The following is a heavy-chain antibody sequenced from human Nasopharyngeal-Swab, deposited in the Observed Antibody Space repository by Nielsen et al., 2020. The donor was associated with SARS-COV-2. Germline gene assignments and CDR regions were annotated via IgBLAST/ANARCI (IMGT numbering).Heavy chain of an antibody. V-gene: IGHV3-33*01. Sequence: GESLKISCAASGFTFSSYGMHWVRQAPGKGLEWVAVIWYDGSNKYYADSVKGRFTISRDNSKNTLYLQMNSLRAEDTAVYYCARVASGRWDFDYWGQGTLVTVSS. CDR1: GFTFSSYG. CDR3: ARVASGRWDFDY. J-gene: IGHJ4*02. CDR2: IWYDGSNK. D-gene: IGHD1-26*01.